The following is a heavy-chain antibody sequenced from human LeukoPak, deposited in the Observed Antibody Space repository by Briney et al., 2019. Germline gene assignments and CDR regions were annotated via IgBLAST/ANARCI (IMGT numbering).Heavy chain of an antibody. J-gene: IGHJ4*02. D-gene: IGHD5-18*01. CDR2: IYYSGST. Sequence: SETLSLTCTVSGGSISSSSYYWGWIRQPPGKGLEWIGNIYYSGSTYYNPSLESRVTMSLDTSKNQFSLKLSSVTAADTAVYYCARDSYGGQSDYWGQGTLVTVSS. V-gene: IGHV4-39*07. CDR1: GGSISSSSYY. CDR3: ARDSYGGQSDY.